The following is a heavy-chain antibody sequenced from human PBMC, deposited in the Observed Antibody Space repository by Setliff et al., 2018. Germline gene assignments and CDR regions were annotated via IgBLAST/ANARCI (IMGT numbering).Heavy chain of an antibody. CDR1: GFTFSSYA. D-gene: IGHD1-7*01. Sequence: GGSLRLSCTASGFTFSSYAMSWVRQAPGKGLEWVSVIYSSGSSRYYADSVKGRFTISRDNSRDTLDLEMDSLRAEDTAIYYCAKSGGNSHWYFDVWGRGTRVTVS. V-gene: IGHV3-23*03. J-gene: IGHJ2*01. CDR3: AKSGGNSHWYFDV. CDR2: IYSSGSSR.